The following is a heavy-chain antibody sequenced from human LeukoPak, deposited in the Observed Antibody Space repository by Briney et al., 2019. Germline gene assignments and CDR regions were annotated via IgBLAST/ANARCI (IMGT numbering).Heavy chain of an antibody. CDR3: ARGGDYLDY. V-gene: IGHV3-7*05. J-gene: IGHJ4*02. CDR2: LKQDGREK. Sequence: GGSLRLSCAASGFTFTTYWMSWVRQAPGKGLERVANLKQDGREKYYVDSVKGRFTISRDNANNSLYLQMNSLRAEDTAVYYCARGGDYLDYWGQGTLVTVSS. CDR1: GFTFTTYW.